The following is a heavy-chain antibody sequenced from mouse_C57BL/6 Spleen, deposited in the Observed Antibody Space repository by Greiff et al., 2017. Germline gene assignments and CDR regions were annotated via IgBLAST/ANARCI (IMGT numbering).Heavy chain of an antibody. Sequence: QVQLQQSGAELARPGASVKMSCKASGYTFTSYTMHWVKQRPGKGLEWIGYINPSSGYTKYNQKFKDKATLTADKSSSTAYMQLSSLTSEDSAVXYCARDYGSSDYAMDYWGQGTSVTVSS. CDR3: ARDYGSSDYAMDY. D-gene: IGHD1-1*01. V-gene: IGHV1-4*01. J-gene: IGHJ4*01. CDR2: INPSSGYT. CDR1: GYTFTSYT.